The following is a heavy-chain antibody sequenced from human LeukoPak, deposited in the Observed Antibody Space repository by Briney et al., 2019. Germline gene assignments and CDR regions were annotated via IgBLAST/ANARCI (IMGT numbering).Heavy chain of an antibody. CDR1: GFTFSNYW. CDR3: ARDITWGGQTRSWFDY. J-gene: IGHJ4*02. CDR2: IKEDGSEK. V-gene: IGHV3-7*01. Sequence: GGSLRLSCAASGFTFSNYWMSWVRQTPGKGLEWVANIKEDGSEKHYVDSVKGRLTISRDNSKNSLYLQMNSLRAEDTAVYYCARDITWGGQTRSWFDYWGQGTLVTVSS. D-gene: IGHD2-15*01.